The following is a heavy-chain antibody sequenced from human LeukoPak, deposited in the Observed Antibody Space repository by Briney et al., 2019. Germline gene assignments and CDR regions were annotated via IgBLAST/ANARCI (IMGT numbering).Heavy chain of an antibody. J-gene: IGHJ5*02. CDR1: GYTFIDYY. CDR3: ARVSSGYYSNWFDP. D-gene: IGHD3-22*01. CDR2: INPNSGDT. Sequence: GASVKVSCKASGYTFIDYYMHWVRQAPGQGLEWMGWINPNSGDTDYAQKFQGRVTMTRDTSISTAYMELSRLRSEDTAVYYCARVSSGYYSNWFDPWGQGTLVTVSS. V-gene: IGHV1-2*02.